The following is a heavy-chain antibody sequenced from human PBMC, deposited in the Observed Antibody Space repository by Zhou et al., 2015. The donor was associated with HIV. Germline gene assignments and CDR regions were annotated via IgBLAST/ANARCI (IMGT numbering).Heavy chain of an antibody. D-gene: IGHD3-22*01. CDR1: GGTFSSYA. J-gene: IGHJ2*01. Sequence: QVQLVQSGAEVKKPGSSVKVSCKASGGTFSSYAISWVRQAPGQGLEWMGGIIPIFGTANYAQKFQGRVTITADESTSTAYMELSSLRSEDTAVFYCARGTYYYDSSGYYRDWYFDLWGRGTLVTVSS. V-gene: IGHV1-69*01. CDR2: IIPIFGTA. CDR3: ARGTYYYDSSGYYRDWYFDL.